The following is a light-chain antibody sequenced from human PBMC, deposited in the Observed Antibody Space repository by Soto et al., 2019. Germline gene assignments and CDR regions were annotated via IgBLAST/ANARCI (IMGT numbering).Light chain of an antibody. J-gene: IGKJ3*01. CDR1: QSISNW. V-gene: IGKV1-5*03. Sequence: DIQMTQSPSTLSAFIGDRVTITCRASQSISNWLAWYQQKPGKAPKLLIYKASSLKSGVPSRFSSSGSGTEFTLTISRLQPDDFATYYCQQYNSYSITFGPGTKVDLK. CDR3: QQYNSYSIT. CDR2: KAS.